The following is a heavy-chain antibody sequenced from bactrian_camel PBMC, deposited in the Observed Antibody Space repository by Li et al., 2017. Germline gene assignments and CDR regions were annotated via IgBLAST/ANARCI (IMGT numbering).Heavy chain of an antibody. CDR1: TSSFTGSGYC. V-gene: IGHV3S53*01. D-gene: IGHD6*01. J-gene: IGHJ4*01. CDR2: IGSDSTT. CDR3: GAGYATVVGGPNTRPSPFTY. Sequence: HVQLVESGGGSVQAGESLRLSCNASTSSFTGSGYCMGWFHQPEDIRAGVAAIGSDSTTTYADSVKGRFTISQDNAKNTVFLQMDSLEVDDTAVYYCGAGYATVVGGPNTRPSPFTYWGQGTQVTVS.